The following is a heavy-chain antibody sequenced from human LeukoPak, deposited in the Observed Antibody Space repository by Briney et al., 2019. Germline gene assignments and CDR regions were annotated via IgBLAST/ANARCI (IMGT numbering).Heavy chain of an antibody. J-gene: IGHJ4*02. D-gene: IGHD3-3*01. CDR3: TRVKGSGYRNSIDY. V-gene: IGHV3-20*04. CDR1: GFTFDDYA. CDR2: INWNGGST. Sequence: GGSLRLSCAASGFTFDDYAMNWVRQAPGKGLEWVSGINWNGGSTYYRDSVKGRFTISRDNAKNSLYLQMNSLRAEDTALYYCTRVKGSGYRNSIDYWGQGTLVTVSS.